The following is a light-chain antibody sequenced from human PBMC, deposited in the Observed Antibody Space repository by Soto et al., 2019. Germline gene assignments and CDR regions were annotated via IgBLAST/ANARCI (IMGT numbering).Light chain of an antibody. CDR1: QSISSW. Sequence: DIQMTQSPSTLSASVGDRVTITCRASQSISSWLAWYQQKPGKAPKLLIYKASSLESGVPSRFNGSGSGTEFTLTISSLQHDDFATYYCQQYNSYSTFGQGTKVEIK. V-gene: IGKV1-5*03. CDR2: KAS. J-gene: IGKJ1*01. CDR3: QQYNSYST.